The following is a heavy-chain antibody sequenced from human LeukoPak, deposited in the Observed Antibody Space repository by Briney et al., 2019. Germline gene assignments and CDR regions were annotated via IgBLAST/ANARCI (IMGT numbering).Heavy chain of an antibody. D-gene: IGHD3-9*01. CDR1: GFTFSSYA. Sequence: GGSLRLSCAASGFTFSSYAMSWVRQAPGKGLEWVSAISGSGGSTYYADSVKGRFTISRDNSKKSVYLEMNSLRDEDTALYYCAKDIGDFDWLYSGYFDFWGQGTLVSVSS. CDR3: AKDIGDFDWLYSGYFDF. J-gene: IGHJ4*02. V-gene: IGHV3-23*01. CDR2: ISGSGGST.